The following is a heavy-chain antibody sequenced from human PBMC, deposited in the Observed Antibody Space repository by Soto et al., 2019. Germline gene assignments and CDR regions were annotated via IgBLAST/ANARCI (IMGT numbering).Heavy chain of an antibody. CDR2: ISGSGGST. Sequence: GGSLRLSCAASGFTFSSYAMSWVRQAPGKGLEWVSAISGSGGSTYYADSVKGRFTISRDNSKNTLYLQMNSLRAEDTAVYYCAKTPYYDFWSGYAKYYYYYMDVWGKGTTVTVSS. D-gene: IGHD3-3*01. J-gene: IGHJ6*03. V-gene: IGHV3-23*01. CDR3: AKTPYYDFWSGYAKYYYYYMDV. CDR1: GFTFSSYA.